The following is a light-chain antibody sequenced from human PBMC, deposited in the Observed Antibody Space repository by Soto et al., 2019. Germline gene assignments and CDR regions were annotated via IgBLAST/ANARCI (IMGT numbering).Light chain of an antibody. CDR3: QQTYSIPHT. Sequence: DVQVTQSPSSLSASVGDRVTITCRASQNINSYLNWYQQKPGKAPKFLIYAASSLQSGVRSRFSGAESGTDFTLTISSLQAEDFATYYCQQTYSIPHTFGQGTKVDSK. CDR1: QNINSY. J-gene: IGKJ2*01. V-gene: IGKV1-39*01. CDR2: AAS.